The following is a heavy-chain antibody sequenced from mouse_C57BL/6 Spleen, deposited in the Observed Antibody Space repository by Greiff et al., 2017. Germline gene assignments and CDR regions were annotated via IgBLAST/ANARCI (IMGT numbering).Heavy chain of an antibody. Sequence: QVQLQQSGAELVRPGASVTLSCKASGYTFTDYEMHWVKQTPVHGLEWIGAIDPETGGTAYNQKFKGKAILTADKSSSTAYMELRSLTSEDSAVYYCTRDYYGSSYDRPFAYWGQGTLVTVSA. CDR1: GYTFTDYE. J-gene: IGHJ3*01. CDR2: IDPETGGT. D-gene: IGHD1-1*01. CDR3: TRDYYGSSYDRPFAY. V-gene: IGHV1-15*01.